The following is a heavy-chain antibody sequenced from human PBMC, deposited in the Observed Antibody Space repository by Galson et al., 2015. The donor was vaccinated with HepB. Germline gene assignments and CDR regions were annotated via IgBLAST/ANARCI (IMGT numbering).Heavy chain of an antibody. CDR2: ISSSGSTI. J-gene: IGHJ6*03. D-gene: IGHD3-22*01. CDR1: GFTFSSYS. CDR3: ARVSESSGTLYYYYYMDV. Sequence: SLRLSCAASGFTFSSYSMNWVRQAPGKGLEWVSYISSSGSTIYYADSVKGRFTISRDNAKNSLYLQMNSLRAEDTAVYYCARVSESSGTLYYYYYMDVWGKGTTVTVSS. V-gene: IGHV3-48*01.